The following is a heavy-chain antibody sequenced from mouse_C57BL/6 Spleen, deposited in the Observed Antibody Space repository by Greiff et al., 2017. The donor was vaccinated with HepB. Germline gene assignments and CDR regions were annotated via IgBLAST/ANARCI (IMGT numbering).Heavy chain of an antibody. J-gene: IGHJ3*01. Sequence: EVKLMESGGGLVKPGGSLKLSCAASGFTFSDYGMHWVRQAPEKGLEWVAYISSGSSTIYYADTVKGRFTISRDNAKNTLFLQMTSLRSDDTAMYYCASDDYDRLAYWGQGTLVTVSA. CDR2: ISSGSSTI. V-gene: IGHV5-17*01. CDR3: ASDDYDRLAY. D-gene: IGHD2-4*01. CDR1: GFTFSDYG.